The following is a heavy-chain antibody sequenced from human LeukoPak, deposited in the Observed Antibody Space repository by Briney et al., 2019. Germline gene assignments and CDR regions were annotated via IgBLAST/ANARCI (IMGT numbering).Heavy chain of an antibody. CDR1: GFTFSSYS. CDR2: ISSSSSYI. V-gene: IGHV3-21*01. J-gene: IGHJ4*02. D-gene: IGHD3-10*01. CDR3: ARDATYGSGSLDY. Sequence: GGSLRLSCAASGFTFSSYSMNWVRQAPGKGLAWVSSISSSSSYIYYADSVKGRFTISRDNAKNSLYLQMNSLRAEDTAVYYCARDATYGSGSLDYWGQGTLVTVSS.